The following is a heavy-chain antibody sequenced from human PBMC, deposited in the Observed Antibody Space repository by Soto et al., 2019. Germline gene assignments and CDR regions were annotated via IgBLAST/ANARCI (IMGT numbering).Heavy chain of an antibody. J-gene: IGHJ4*02. CDR1: GGSIRSFY. D-gene: IGHD6-13*01. Sequence: SETLSLTCTVSGGSIRSFYWSWIRQPAGKGLEWIGRIYTTGSTNYNPSLKSRVTMSVDTSKNQFSLKLSSVTAADTAVYYCARDSYSSSDWSGDYWGQGTLVTVSS. V-gene: IGHV4-4*07. CDR2: IYTTGST. CDR3: ARDSYSSSDWSGDY.